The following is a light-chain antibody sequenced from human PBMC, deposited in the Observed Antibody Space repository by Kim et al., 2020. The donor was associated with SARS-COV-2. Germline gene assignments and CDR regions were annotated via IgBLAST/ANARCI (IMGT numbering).Light chain of an antibody. CDR3: LQHNVYPLT. CDR1: QAIGNY. Sequence: ASVGDSVTITVRASQAIGNYLVWFQQKPGKGPKRLIYAAATLESGVPSRFSGSGSWTECNLTISSLQPEDSATYFCLQHNVYPLTFGGGTKGDIK. J-gene: IGKJ4*01. CDR2: AAA. V-gene: IGKV1-17*03.